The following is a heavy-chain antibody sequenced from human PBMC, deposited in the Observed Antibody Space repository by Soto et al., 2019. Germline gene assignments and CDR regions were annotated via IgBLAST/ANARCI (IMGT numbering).Heavy chain of an antibody. CDR2: IVPAFGTP. D-gene: IGHD3-3*01. V-gene: IGHV1-69*01. CDR3: ARGATIFGVAAYSYYEMEV. Sequence: QVKLVQSGAEVKKPGSSVKVSCRASGGTFSNYAISWVRQAPGQGLEGMGGIVPAFGTPNYAQNLQGRITITADDSTTTVYMDLSSLRSEDTAVYYCARGATIFGVAAYSYYEMEVWGQGTTVTVSS. CDR1: GGTFSNYA. J-gene: IGHJ6*02.